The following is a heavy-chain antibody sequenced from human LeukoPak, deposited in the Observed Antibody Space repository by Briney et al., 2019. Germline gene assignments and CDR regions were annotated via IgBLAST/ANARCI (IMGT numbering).Heavy chain of an antibody. CDR1: GVSIRSSYYY. J-gene: IGHJ5*02. CDR3: ARLYCSRTSCYSSP. Sequence: SETLSLTCTVSGVSIRSSYYYWGWIRQPPGKGLEWIGSIYYSGSTYYNPSLKSRVTISVDTSKNQFSLKLSSVTAADTAVYYCARLYCSRTSCYSSPWGQGILVTVSA. V-gene: IGHV4-39*01. D-gene: IGHD2-2*02. CDR2: IYYSGST.